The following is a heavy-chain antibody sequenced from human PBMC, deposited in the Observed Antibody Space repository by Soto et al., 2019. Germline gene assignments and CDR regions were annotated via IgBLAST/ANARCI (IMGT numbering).Heavy chain of an antibody. CDR1: GYTFTSYD. D-gene: IGHD3-16*01. Sequence: ASVKVSCKASGYTFTSYDINWVRQATGQGLEWMGWMNPNSGNTGYAQKFQGRVTMTRNTSISTAYMELSSLRSEDTAVYYCARGSYYDYVWGSPGHAFDIWGQGTMVTVS. CDR2: MNPNSGNT. CDR3: ARGSYYDYVWGSPGHAFDI. V-gene: IGHV1-8*01. J-gene: IGHJ3*02.